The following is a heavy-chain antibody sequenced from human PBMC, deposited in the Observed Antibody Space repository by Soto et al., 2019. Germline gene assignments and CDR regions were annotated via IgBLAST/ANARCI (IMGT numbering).Heavy chain of an antibody. CDR2: ISAYNGNT. V-gene: IGHV1-18*01. D-gene: IGHD3-10*01. Sequence: QVQLVQSGAEVKKPGASVKVSCKASGYTFTNFGISWVRQAPGQGLEWMGWISAYNGNTNYAQNFQGRVTMTTDTTTRTAYMQLSSLRSAHTAVYYSPSRGPPIHYCGLRPLVTVSS. J-gene: IGHJ4*01. CDR1: GYTFTNFG. CDR3: PSRGPPIHY.